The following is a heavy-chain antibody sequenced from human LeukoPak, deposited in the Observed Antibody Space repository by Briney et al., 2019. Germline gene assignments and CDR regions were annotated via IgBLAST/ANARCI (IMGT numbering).Heavy chain of an antibody. CDR2: IFYAGST. V-gene: IGHV4-28*01. D-gene: IGHD3-3*02. CDR1: GYSISSNHW. J-gene: IGHJ4*02. Sequence: SDTLSLTCAVSGYSISSNHWWGWIRQPPGKGLEWIGYIFYAGSTYYNPSLKSRVTMSVDTSKNQFSLRLSSVTAVDTAVYYCARIGPILGAAWVDYWGQGTLVSVPS. CDR3: ARIGPILGAAWVDY.